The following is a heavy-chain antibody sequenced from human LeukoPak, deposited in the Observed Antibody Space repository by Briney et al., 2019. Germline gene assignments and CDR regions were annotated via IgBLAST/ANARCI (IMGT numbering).Heavy chain of an antibody. V-gene: IGHV3-33*08. CDR3: ARTDCSGGNCPIDY. CDR1: GFTFSSYG. J-gene: IGHJ4*02. CDR2: IWYDGSNK. Sequence: GGSLRLSCAASGFTFSSYGMHWVRQAPGQGLEWVAVIWYDGSNKYYADSVKGRFTISRDNSKNTLYLQMNSLRAEDTAVYYCARTDCSGGNCPIDYWGQGTLVTVSS. D-gene: IGHD2-15*01.